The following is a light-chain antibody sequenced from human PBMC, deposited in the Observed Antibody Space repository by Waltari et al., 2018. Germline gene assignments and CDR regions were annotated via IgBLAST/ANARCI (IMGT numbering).Light chain of an antibody. CDR1: QSLLHSNGYNY. CDR2: LGS. CDR3: MQALQTPLT. J-gene: IGKJ4*01. V-gene: IGKV2-28*01. Sequence: DIVMTQSPLSLPVTPGEPASISCRSSQSLLHSNGYNYLDCYLQKPGQSPQLLIYLGSNLASGVPDRFSGSGSGTDFTLRISRVEAEDVGVYYCMQALQTPLTFGGGTKVEIK.